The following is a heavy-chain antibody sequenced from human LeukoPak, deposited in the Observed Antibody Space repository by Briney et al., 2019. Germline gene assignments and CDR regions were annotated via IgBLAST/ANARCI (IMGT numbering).Heavy chain of an antibody. Sequence: GGSLRLSCAASGFTYSSYWMTWVRQAPGKGLEWVATIKHDGTEIYYVDSVKGRFTISRDNARSSLYLQMNSLRAEDTAVYYCARSLDYWGQGTLVTVSS. V-gene: IGHV3-7*01. CDR1: GFTYSSYW. J-gene: IGHJ4*02. CDR3: ARSLDY. CDR2: IKHDGTEI.